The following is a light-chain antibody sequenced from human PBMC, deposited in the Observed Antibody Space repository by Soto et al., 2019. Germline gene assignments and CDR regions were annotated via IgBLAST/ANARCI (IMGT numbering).Light chain of an antibody. CDR1: NIGSKN. J-gene: IGLJ3*02. CDR3: QVWKSSSPV. Sequence: SYELTQPLSVSVALGQTARITCGGNNIGSKNVHWYQQKPGQAPVLVIYRDSNRPSGIPERFSGSNSGNTATLTISRAQAGDDAYYYCQVWKSSSPVFGGGTKLTVL. V-gene: IGLV3-9*01. CDR2: RDS.